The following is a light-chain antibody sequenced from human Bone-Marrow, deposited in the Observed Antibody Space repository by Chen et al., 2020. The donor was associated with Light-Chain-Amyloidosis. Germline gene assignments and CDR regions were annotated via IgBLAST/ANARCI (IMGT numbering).Light chain of an antibody. CDR3: QRSNTFPIT. CDR2: AAS. V-gene: IGKV1-12*01. Sequence: DIQMCQSSSSVSASIGDRVTITCRASQGISSRFAWYQQKPGKAPKLLIYAASTLHSEVPSRFSGSGSGTDFSLTISSLQPEDFATYDCQRSNTFPITYGPGTRLEIK. CDR1: QGISSR. J-gene: IGKJ5*01.